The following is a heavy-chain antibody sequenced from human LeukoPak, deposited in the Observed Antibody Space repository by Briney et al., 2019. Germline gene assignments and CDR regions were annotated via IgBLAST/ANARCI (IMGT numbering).Heavy chain of an antibody. CDR1: GYTFTSYD. J-gene: IGHJ5*02. Sequence: ASVKVSCKASGYTFTSYDINWVRQATGQGLEWMGWINPKNGGANYAPRFRGRVTMTRDRSTSTVYMELTRLTSDDTAVYYCARTSFWESPVNWFDPWGQGTLVTVSS. V-gene: IGHV1-2*07. CDR2: INPKNGGA. D-gene: IGHD3-16*01. CDR3: ARTSFWESPVNWFDP.